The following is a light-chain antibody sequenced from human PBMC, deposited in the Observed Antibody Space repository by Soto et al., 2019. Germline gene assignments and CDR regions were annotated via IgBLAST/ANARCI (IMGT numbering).Light chain of an antibody. CDR2: AAS. J-gene: IGKJ3*01. CDR3: QHYYSYPLT. CDR1: QGISSY. Sequence: AIRMTQSPSSLSASTGDRVTITCRASQGISSYLAWYQQKPGKAPKLLIYAASTLQSGVPSRFSRSGSGTEFTLTISCLQAYYFATYSCQHYYSYPLTFGPGTQVDIK. V-gene: IGKV1-8*01.